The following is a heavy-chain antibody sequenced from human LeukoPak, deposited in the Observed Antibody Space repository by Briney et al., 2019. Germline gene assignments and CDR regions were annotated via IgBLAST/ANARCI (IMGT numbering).Heavy chain of an antibody. Sequence: SETLSLTCAVSGDSIDGSNWWSWVRQPPGKGLEWIAEIYHSGNINYNPSLKSRVTISVDKSKNQISLKLNSVTAADTAVYYCASGARDYYDSSGSRSWFDPWGQGTLVTVSS. CDR3: ASGARDYYDSSGSRSWFDP. CDR1: GDSIDGSNW. V-gene: IGHV4-4*02. CDR2: IYHSGNI. D-gene: IGHD3-22*01. J-gene: IGHJ5*02.